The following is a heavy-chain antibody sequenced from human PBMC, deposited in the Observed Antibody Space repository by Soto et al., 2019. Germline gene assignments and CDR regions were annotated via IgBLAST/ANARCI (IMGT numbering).Heavy chain of an antibody. CDR1: GYTFTSYG. CDR2: ISAYNGNT. V-gene: IGHV1-18*01. Sequence: ASVKVSCKASGYTFTSYGIRWVRQAPGQRLEWMGWISAYNGNTNYAQKLQGRVTMTTDTSTSTAYMELRSLRSDDTAVYYCARGYDFWSGYYGLGSNPYYFDYWGQGTLVTAPQ. CDR3: ARGYDFWSGYYGLGSNPYYFDY. J-gene: IGHJ4*02. D-gene: IGHD3-3*01.